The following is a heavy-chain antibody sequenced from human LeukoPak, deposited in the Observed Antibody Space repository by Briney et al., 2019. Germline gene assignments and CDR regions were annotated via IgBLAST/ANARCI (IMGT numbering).Heavy chain of an antibody. CDR2: ISSSSSYI. J-gene: IGHJ4*01. D-gene: IGHD2-2*01. CDR1: GFTFSSYS. V-gene: IGHV3-21*01. Sequence: GGSLRLSCAASGFTFSSYSMSWVRQAPGKGLEWVSFISSSSSYIYYADSVKGRFTISRDKAKNSLYLQMNSLRAEDTAVYYCARGSSSCFDYWGHGTLVTVSS. CDR3: ARGSSSCFDY.